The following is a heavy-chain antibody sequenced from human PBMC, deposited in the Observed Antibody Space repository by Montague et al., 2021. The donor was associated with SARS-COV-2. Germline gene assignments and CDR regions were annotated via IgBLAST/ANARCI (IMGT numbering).Heavy chain of an antibody. CDR1: GDSITNHY. V-gene: IGHV4-4*07. J-gene: IGHJ4*02. CDR3: ARDRFDFGAGRQGTIDF. D-gene: IGHD3-10*01. Sequence: SETLSLTCSVSGDSITNHYWSWIRQPAGKGLEWIGRMHFTGKTNFSPFFSSRPTMSADTSKNQFPLKLTSVTAADTAIYFCARDRFDFGAGRQGTIDFWGQGTLVTVSS. CDR2: MHFTGKT.